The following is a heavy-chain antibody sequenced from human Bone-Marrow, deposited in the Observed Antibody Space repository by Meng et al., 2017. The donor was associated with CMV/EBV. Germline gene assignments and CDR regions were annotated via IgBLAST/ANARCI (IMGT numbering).Heavy chain of an antibody. CDR3: ARDVPDCSGGSCYSGYWFDS. Sequence: QVQLVQSGAEVKKPXXSVKVXCKASGDTFTGYYMHWVRQAPGQGLEWMGWINPNSGGTKYAQKFQDRITMTRDTSISTVYMELSRLRSDDTAVYYCARDVPDCSGGSCYSGYWFDSWGQGTLVTVSS. CDR1: GDTFTGYY. J-gene: IGHJ5*01. V-gene: IGHV1-2*02. CDR2: INPNSGGT. D-gene: IGHD2-15*01.